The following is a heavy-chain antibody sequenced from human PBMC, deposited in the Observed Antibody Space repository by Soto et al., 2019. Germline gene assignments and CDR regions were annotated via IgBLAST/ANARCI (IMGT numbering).Heavy chain of an antibody. CDR1: GYTFTSYG. D-gene: IGHD3-22*01. J-gene: IGHJ5*02. V-gene: IGHV1-18*01. CDR3: ARVLCYYDGSGCNWFDP. Sequence: ASVKVSCKASGYTFTSYGISWVRQAPGQGLEWMGWISAYNGNTNYAQKLQGRVTMTTDTSTSTAYMELRSLRSDDTAVYYCARVLCYYDGSGCNWFDPWDQGTLVTVSS. CDR2: ISAYNGNT.